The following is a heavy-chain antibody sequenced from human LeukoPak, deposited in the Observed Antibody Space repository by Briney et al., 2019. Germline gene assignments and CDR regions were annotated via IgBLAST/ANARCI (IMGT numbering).Heavy chain of an antibody. CDR2: IGGSGTRT. D-gene: IGHD2-2*03. V-gene: IGHV3-23*01. J-gene: IGHJ4*02. CDR3: AKDSHWILFDD. CDR1: GFTFTTYG. Sequence: RAGGSLRHSCSASGFTFTTYGMNWVRQAPGKGLEWVSGIGGSGTRTYYADSVKGRFTISRDNSKNTLYLQMNSLRDEDTAVYYCAKDSHWILFDDWGQGTLVTVSS.